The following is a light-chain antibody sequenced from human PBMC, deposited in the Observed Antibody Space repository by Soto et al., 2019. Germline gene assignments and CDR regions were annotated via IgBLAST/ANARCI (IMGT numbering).Light chain of an antibody. Sequence: DIVMTQSPLSLPVTPGEPASISCRSSQSLLHSNGYNYLDWYLQKPGQSPQLLIYLGSNRASGVPDRFSGSGAGTDFTLKISRVEAEDVGVYYGMQSLQPPWTFGQGPKVEIK. CDR1: QSLLHSNGYNY. CDR2: LGS. CDR3: MQSLQPPWT. J-gene: IGKJ1*01. V-gene: IGKV2-28*01.